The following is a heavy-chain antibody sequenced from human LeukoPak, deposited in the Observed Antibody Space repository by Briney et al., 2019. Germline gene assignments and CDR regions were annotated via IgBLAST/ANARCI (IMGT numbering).Heavy chain of an antibody. D-gene: IGHD3-10*01. CDR3: ARDGGSGSYGIDY. V-gene: IGHV3-21*01. CDR1: GFTFSSYS. CDR2: ISSSSSYI. J-gene: IGHJ4*02. Sequence: GGSLRLSCAASGFTFSSYSMNWVRQAPGKGLEWVSSISSSSSYIYYADSVKGRFTISRDNAKNSLYLQMNSLRAEDTAVYYCARDGGSGSYGIDYWGPGTLVTVFS.